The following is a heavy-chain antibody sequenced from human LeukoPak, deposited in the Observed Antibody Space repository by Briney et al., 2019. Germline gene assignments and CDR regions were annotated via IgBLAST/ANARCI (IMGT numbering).Heavy chain of an antibody. CDR3: ARGPVRGVEDY. CDR1: GGTFSSYA. J-gene: IGHJ4*02. CDR2: MNPNSGNT. V-gene: IGHV1-8*02. D-gene: IGHD3-10*01. Sequence: ASVKVSCKASGGTFSSYAISWVRQAPGQGLEWMGWMNPNSGNTGYAQKFQGRVTMTRNTSISTAYMELSSLRSEDTAVYYCARGPVRGVEDYWGQGTLVTVSS.